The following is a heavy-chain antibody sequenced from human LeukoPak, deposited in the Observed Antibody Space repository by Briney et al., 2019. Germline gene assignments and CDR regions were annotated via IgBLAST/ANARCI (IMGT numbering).Heavy chain of an antibody. CDR2: ISYDGSNK. CDR3: AKHSQWLGHFDC. CDR1: GFTFSSYG. V-gene: IGHV3-30*18. Sequence: GRSLRLSCAASGFTFSSYGMHWVRQAPGKGLEWVAVISYDGSNKYYADSVKGRFTISRDNSKNTLYLQMNSLRAEGTAVYYCAKHSQWLGHFDCWGQGTLVTVSS. J-gene: IGHJ4*02. D-gene: IGHD6-19*01.